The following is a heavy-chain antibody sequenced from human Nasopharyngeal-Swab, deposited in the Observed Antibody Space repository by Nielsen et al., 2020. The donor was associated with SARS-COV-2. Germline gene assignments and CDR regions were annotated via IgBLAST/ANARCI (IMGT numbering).Heavy chain of an antibody. J-gene: IGHJ4*02. CDR2: INHSGST. V-gene: IGHV4-34*01. CDR3: ARGRVVPAAPFDY. Sequence: SETLSLTCAVYGGSFSGYYWSWIRQLPGKGLEWIGEINHSGSTNYNPSPKSRVTISVDTSKNQFSLKLSSVTAADTAVYYCARGRVVPAAPFDYWGQGTLVTVSS. CDR1: GGSFSGYY. D-gene: IGHD2-2*01.